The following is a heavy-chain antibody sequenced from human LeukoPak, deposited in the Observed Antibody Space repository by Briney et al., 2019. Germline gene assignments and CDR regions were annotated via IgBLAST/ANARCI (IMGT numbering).Heavy chain of an antibody. D-gene: IGHD6-13*01. J-gene: IGHJ4*02. V-gene: IGHV4-39*07. Sequence: SETLSLTCTVSGGSISGSSYYWGWIRQPPGKGLEWIGSLYYSGTTYYNPSLKSRVTISVDTSKNQFSLKLTSVTAVDTAVYYCARDSWQQLVVTIDYWGQGTLVTVSS. CDR2: LYYSGTT. CDR1: GGSISGSSYY. CDR3: ARDSWQQLVVTIDY.